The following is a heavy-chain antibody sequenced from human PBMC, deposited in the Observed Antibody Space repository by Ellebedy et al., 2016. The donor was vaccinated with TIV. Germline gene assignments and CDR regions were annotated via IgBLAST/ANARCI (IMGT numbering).Heavy chain of an antibody. CDR2: IYYSGST. CDR1: GGSISSSSYY. D-gene: IGHD3-3*01. Sequence: SETLSLXXTVSGGSISSSSYYWGWVRQPPGKGLEWIGSIYYSGSTYYNPSLKSRVTISVDTSKNQFSLKLSSVTAADTAVYYCATAVWSGYYPRNNWFDPWGQGTLVTVSS. V-gene: IGHV4-39*01. CDR3: ATAVWSGYYPRNNWFDP. J-gene: IGHJ5*02.